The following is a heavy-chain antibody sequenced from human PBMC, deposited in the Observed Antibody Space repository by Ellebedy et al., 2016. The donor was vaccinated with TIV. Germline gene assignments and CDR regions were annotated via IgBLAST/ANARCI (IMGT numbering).Heavy chain of an antibody. CDR3: ATSSIWYLLDY. J-gene: IGHJ4*02. CDR2: IHYSGST. V-gene: IGHV4-61*01. Sequence: GSLRLXXTVSGGSISSGNFYWSWIRQHPGKGLEWIGHIHYSGSTNYNPSLKSRLTISVDTSKNQFSPRLSSVTAAATAVYYCATSSIWYLLDYWGQGTLVTVSS. D-gene: IGHD6-13*01. CDR1: GGSISSGNFY.